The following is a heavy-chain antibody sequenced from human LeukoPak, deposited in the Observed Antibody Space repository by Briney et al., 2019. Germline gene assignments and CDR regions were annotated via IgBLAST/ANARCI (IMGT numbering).Heavy chain of an antibody. D-gene: IGHD6-13*01. CDR3: ARESGVGAAAFDAFGI. J-gene: IGHJ3*02. Sequence: ASVKVACKASGYTFTGYYMHWVRPAPGQGLEWMGWINPNSGGTNYAQKFQGRVTMTRDTSISTAYMELSRLRSDDTAVYYCARESGVGAAAFDAFGIWGQGTMVTVSS. CDR1: GYTFTGYY. CDR2: INPNSGGT. V-gene: IGHV1-2*02.